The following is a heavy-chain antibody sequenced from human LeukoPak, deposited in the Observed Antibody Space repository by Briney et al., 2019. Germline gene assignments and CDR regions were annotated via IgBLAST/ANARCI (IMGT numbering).Heavy chain of an antibody. D-gene: IGHD3-22*01. Sequence: PSETLSLTCAVYGGSFSGYYWSWIRQPPGKGLEWIGEINHSGSSNYNPSLKSRVTTSVDTSKNQFSLKLSSVTAADTAVYYCARYDSRGGHFDYWGQGTLVTVSS. CDR2: INHSGSS. CDR1: GGSFSGYY. J-gene: IGHJ4*02. V-gene: IGHV4-34*01. CDR3: ARYDSRGGHFDY.